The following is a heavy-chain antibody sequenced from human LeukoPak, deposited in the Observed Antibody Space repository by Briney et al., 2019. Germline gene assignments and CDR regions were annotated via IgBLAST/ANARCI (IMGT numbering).Heavy chain of an antibody. V-gene: IGHV4-59*01. CDR2: IYYSGST. CDR3: ARDRGYYDSSGYYSPFEY. CDR1: GGSISSYY. Sequence: SETLSLTCTVSGGSISSYYWSWIRQPPGKGLEWIGYIYYSGSTNYNPSLKSRVTISVDTSKNQFSLKLSSVTAADTAVYYCARDRGYYDSSGYYSPFEYWGQGTLVTVSS. J-gene: IGHJ4*02. D-gene: IGHD3-22*01.